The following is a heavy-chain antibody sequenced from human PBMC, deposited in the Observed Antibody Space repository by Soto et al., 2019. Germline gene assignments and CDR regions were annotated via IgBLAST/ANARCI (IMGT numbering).Heavy chain of an antibody. Sequence: PSETLSLTCTVPGGSISSGDYYWSWIRQPPGKGLEWIGYIYYSGSTYYNPSLKSRVTISVDTSKNQFSLKLSSVTAADTAVYYCAVVPAAIGYFRFFDPWGQGTLVTVSS. D-gene: IGHD2-2*02. V-gene: IGHV4-30-4*01. CDR2: IYYSGST. CDR3: AVVPAAIGYFRFFDP. J-gene: IGHJ5*02. CDR1: GGSISSGDYY.